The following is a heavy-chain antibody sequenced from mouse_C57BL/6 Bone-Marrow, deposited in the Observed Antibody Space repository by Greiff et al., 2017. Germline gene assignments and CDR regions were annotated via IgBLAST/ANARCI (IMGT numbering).Heavy chain of an antibody. J-gene: IGHJ1*03. CDR3: ARHGGYYDV. Sequence: EVKLVESGGDLVKPGGSLKLSCAASGFTFSSYGMSWVRQTPDKRLEWVATISSGGSYTYYPDSVKGRFTISRDNAKNTLYLQMSSLKSEDTAMYYCARHGGYYDVWGTGTTVTGSS. V-gene: IGHV5-6*01. CDR1: GFTFSSYG. CDR2: ISSGGSYT.